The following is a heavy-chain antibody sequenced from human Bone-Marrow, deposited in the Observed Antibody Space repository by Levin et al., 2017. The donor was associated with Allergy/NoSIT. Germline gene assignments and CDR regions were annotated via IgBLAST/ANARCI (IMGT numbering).Heavy chain of an antibody. V-gene: IGHV3-74*01. Sequence: GGSLRLSCAASGFTFSRFWMHWVRQVPGKGLVWVAHINSDGSNTNYADSVKGRFTISRDNAKNTLYLQMNSLTAEDTSLYFCARGGCSATSCLDNWGQGTLVTVSS. CDR3: ARGGCSATSCLDN. CDR2: INSDGSNT. D-gene: IGHD2-15*01. J-gene: IGHJ4*02. CDR1: GFTFSRFW.